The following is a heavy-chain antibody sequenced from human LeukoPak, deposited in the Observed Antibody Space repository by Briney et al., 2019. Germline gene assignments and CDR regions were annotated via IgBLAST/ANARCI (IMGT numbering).Heavy chain of an antibody. CDR2: INPNSGGT. J-gene: IGHJ4*02. Sequence: ASVKVSCKASGYTFTGYYMHWVRQAPGQGLEWMGWINPNSGGTNYAQKFQGRVTMTRDTSISTAYMELSRLRSDDTAVYFCARVDILTGYYFFDYWGQGTLVTVSS. V-gene: IGHV1-2*02. CDR3: ARVDILTGYYFFDY. D-gene: IGHD3-9*01. CDR1: GYTFTGYY.